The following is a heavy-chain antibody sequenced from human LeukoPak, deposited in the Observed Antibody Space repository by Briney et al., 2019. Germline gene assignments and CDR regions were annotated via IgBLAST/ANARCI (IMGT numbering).Heavy chain of an antibody. CDR3: AKYYDSSGYYYGVGFDY. V-gene: IGHV3-23*01. CDR2: ISGSGGST. Sequence: GGSLRLSCAASGFTFSSYAMSWVRQAPGKGLEWVSAISGSGGSTNYADSVKGRFTISRDNSKNTLYLQMNSLRAEDTAVYYCAKYYDSSGYYYGVGFDYWGQGTLVTVSS. D-gene: IGHD3-22*01. CDR1: GFTFSSYA. J-gene: IGHJ4*02.